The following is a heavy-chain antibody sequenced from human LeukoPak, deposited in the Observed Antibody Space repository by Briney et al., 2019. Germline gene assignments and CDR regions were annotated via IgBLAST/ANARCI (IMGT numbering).Heavy chain of an antibody. CDR2: ISYPGST. D-gene: IGHD2-15*01. V-gene: IGHV4-39*07. CDR1: GGSISNSSFY. Sequence: SETLSLTCTVSGGSISNSSFYWGWIRQPPGKGLECIASISYPGSTYYNPSLKSRVTISVDTSKNQFSLKLNSVTAADTAVYYCASKADCRGGTCPTGAFDIWGQGTRVTVSS. CDR3: ASKADCRGGTCPTGAFDI. J-gene: IGHJ3*02.